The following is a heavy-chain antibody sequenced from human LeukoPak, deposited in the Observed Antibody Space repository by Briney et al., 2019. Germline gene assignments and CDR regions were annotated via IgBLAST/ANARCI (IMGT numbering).Heavy chain of an antibody. Sequence: PSETLSLTCTVSGGSISSSNYYWSWIRQPPGKELEWIASINYGGTTYYNPSLRSRVTISVDTSKNQFSLRLSSVTAADTAVYYCARGPVEALADAFDIWGQGTMVTVSS. V-gene: IGHV4-39*01. J-gene: IGHJ3*02. CDR2: INYGGTT. D-gene: IGHD6-19*01. CDR1: GGSISSSNYY. CDR3: ARGPVEALADAFDI.